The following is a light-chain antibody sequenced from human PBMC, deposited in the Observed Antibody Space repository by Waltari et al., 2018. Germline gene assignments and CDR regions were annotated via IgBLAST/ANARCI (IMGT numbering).Light chain of an antibody. CDR1: HSISIW. J-gene: IGKJ2*03. CDR3: QHYSSYSS. CDR2: QTS. V-gene: IGKV1-5*03. Sequence: DIQMTQSPSTLSASVGDRVTITCLASHSISIWLAWYQQKPGRAPKLLIYQTSILESGVPSRFSGSASGTEFTLTISSLQPDDFATYYCQHYSSYSSFGQGTKLEI.